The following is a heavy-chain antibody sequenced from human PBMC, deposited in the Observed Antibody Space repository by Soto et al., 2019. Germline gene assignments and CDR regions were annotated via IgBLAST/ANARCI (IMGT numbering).Heavy chain of an antibody. CDR3: ARGASLVPAAGTGPWFDP. V-gene: IGHV1-2*04. CDR2: INPNSGGT. Sequence: QVQLVQSGAEVKKPGASAKVSCKASGYTFTGYYMHWVRQAPGQGLEWMGWINPNSGGTNYAQKFQGWVTMTRDTSISTAYMELSRLRSDDTAVYYCARGASLVPAAGTGPWFDPWGQGTLVTVSS. J-gene: IGHJ5*02. CDR1: GYTFTGYY. D-gene: IGHD6-13*01.